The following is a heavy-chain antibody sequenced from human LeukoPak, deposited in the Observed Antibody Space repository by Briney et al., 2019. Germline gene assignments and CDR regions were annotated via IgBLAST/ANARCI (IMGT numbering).Heavy chain of an antibody. D-gene: IGHD6-19*01. CDR3: ARAWTVADYFDY. Sequence: GGSLRLPCAASGFTFTTYSMSWVRQAPGKGLEWASSITSSRHYLHYADSVKGRFTISTDDAKNSLHLHMDSLRVEDTAIYYCARAWTVADYFDYWGQGILVTVSS. J-gene: IGHJ4*02. CDR2: ITSSRHYL. V-gene: IGHV3-21*04. CDR1: GFTFTTYS.